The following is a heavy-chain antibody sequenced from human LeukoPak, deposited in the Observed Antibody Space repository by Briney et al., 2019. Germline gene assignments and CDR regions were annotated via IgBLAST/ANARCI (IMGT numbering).Heavy chain of an antibody. CDR3: ARGKSYYDRSGYWGLFDY. CDR2: IYTSGST. Sequence: SETLSLTCTVSGGSISSGSYYWSWIRQPTGKGLEWIGRIYTSGSTNYNPSLKSRVTISVDTSKNQFSLKLSSVTAADTAVYYCARGKSYYDRSGYWGLFDYWGQGTLVTVSS. J-gene: IGHJ4*02. D-gene: IGHD3-22*01. CDR1: GGSISSGSYY. V-gene: IGHV4-61*02.